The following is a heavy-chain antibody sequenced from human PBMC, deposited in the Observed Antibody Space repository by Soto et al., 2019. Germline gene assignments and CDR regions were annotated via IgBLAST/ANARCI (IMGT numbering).Heavy chain of an antibody. V-gene: IGHV4-59*01. CDR1: GGSISSYY. Sequence: SETLSLTCTVSGGSISSYYWSWIRQPPGKGLEWIGYIYYSGSTNYNPSLKSRVTISVDTSKNQFSLKLSSVTAADTAVYYCARCTGIGWDGKKYYYYGMDVWGQGTTVTVSS. D-gene: IGHD6-19*01. J-gene: IGHJ6*02. CDR3: ARCTGIGWDGKKYYYYGMDV. CDR2: IYYSGST.